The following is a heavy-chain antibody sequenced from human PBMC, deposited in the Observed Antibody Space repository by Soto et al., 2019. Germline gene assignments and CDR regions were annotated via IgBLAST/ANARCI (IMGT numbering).Heavy chain of an antibody. CDR1: GYTFTSYG. Sequence: ASVKVSCKASGYTFTSYGISWVRQAPGQGLEWMGWISAYNGNTNYAQKLQGRVTMTTDTSTSTAYMELRSLRSDDTAVYYCARVTMVRGAEDYTWFDPWGQGTLVTVSS. CDR3: ARVTMVRGAEDYTWFDP. J-gene: IGHJ5*02. V-gene: IGHV1-18*01. D-gene: IGHD3-10*01. CDR2: ISAYNGNT.